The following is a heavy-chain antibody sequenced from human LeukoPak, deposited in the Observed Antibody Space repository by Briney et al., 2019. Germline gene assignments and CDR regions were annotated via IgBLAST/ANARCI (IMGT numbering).Heavy chain of an antibody. V-gene: IGHV3-21*05. D-gene: IGHD5-24*01. Sequence: GGSLRLSCAASGFTFSIHRMGGVRAAPGKGQEWVSHISGVGSHIYYANSMKGRFTLSRDNAKNSLFLQMNSLRAEDTAVYYCARDFRTQLDGYSPPYHFDYWGQGALVTVSS. CDR3: ARDFRTQLDGYSPPYHFDY. CDR2: ISGVGSHI. J-gene: IGHJ4*02. CDR1: GFTFSIHR.